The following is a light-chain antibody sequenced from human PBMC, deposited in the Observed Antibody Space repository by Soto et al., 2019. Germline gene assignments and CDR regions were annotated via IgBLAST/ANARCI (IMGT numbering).Light chain of an antibody. J-gene: IGLJ1*01. CDR1: SSDVGGYNY. V-gene: IGLV2-11*01. CDR3: CSYAGIYTLV. CDR2: DVS. Sequence: QSVLTQPRSVSGSPGQSVTISCTGTSSDVGGYNYVSWYQQHPGKAPKLMIYDVSKRPSGVPDRFSGSKSGNTASLTISGLQAEYDADYYCCSYAGIYTLVFGTGTKVTVL.